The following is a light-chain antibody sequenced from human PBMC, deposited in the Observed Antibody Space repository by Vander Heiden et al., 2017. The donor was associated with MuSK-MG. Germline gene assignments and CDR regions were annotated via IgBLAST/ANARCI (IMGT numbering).Light chain of an antibody. J-gene: IGLJ2*01. CDR1: SSNIGEGYD. V-gene: IGLV1-40*01. Sequence: QSVLTQPPSASEAPGQRGTISCTGSSSNIGEGYDEHWYQQLPGTAPKLLIYGNSNRPSGVPDRFSGSKSGTSASLAITGLQAEDEADYYCQSYDSSLSGSRVFGGGTKLTVL. CDR2: GNS. CDR3: QSYDSSLSGSRV.